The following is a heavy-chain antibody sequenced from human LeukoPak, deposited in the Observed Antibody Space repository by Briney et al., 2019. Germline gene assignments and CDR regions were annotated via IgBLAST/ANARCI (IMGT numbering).Heavy chain of an antibody. CDR2: ISYDGSNK. D-gene: IGHD3-3*01. CDR3: ARVIGDFWSGYYRD. CDR1: GFTFTSYS. Sequence: PGGSLRLSCAASGFTFTSYSMNWVRQAPGKGLEWVAVISYDGSNKYYADSVKGRFTISRDNSKNTLYLQMNSLRAEDTAVYYCARVIGDFWSGYYRDWGQGTLVTVSS. J-gene: IGHJ4*02. V-gene: IGHV3-30-3*01.